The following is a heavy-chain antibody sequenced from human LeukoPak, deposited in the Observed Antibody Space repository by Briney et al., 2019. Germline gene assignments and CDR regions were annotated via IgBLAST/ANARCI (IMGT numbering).Heavy chain of an antibody. CDR3: ARAVKYGSGTYDAFDI. D-gene: IGHD3-10*01. CDR2: ISSNGGST. Sequence: GGSLRLSCAASGFTFSSYAMHWVRQAPGKGLEYVSAISSNGGSTYYANSVKGRFTISRDNSKNTLYLQMGSLRAEDMAVYYCARAVKYGSGTYDAFDIWGQGTMVTVSS. CDR1: GFTFSSYA. V-gene: IGHV3-64*01. J-gene: IGHJ3*02.